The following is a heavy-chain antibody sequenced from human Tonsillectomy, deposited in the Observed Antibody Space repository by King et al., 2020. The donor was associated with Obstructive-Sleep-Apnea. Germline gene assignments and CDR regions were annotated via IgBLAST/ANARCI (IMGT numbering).Heavy chain of an antibody. J-gene: IGHJ4*02. D-gene: IGHD1-26*01. CDR2: ISYDGSNK. Sequence: VQLVESGGGVVQPGRSLRLSCAASGFTFSSYAMHWVRQAPGKGLEWVAVISYDGSNKYYADSVKGRFTISRDNSKNTRYLQMNSLGAEDTAVYYCASDTSAGSYYLYYFDYWGQGTLVTVSS. V-gene: IGHV3-30*04. CDR3: ASDTSAGSYYLYYFDY. CDR1: GFTFSSYA.